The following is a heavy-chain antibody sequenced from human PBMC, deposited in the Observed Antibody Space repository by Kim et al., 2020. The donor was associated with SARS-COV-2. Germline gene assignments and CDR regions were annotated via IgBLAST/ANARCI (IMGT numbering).Heavy chain of an antibody. CDR2: INPSGGST. Sequence: ASVKVSCKASGYTFTSYYMHWVRQAPGQGLEWMGIINPSGGSTSYAQKFQGRVTMTRDTSTSTVYMELSSLRSEDTAVYYCARDRLVYSIADRYYYYYYGMDVWGQGTTVTVSS. V-gene: IGHV1-46*01. CDR3: ARDRLVYSIADRYYYYYYGMDV. J-gene: IGHJ6*02. CDR1: GYTFTSYY. D-gene: IGHD6-6*01.